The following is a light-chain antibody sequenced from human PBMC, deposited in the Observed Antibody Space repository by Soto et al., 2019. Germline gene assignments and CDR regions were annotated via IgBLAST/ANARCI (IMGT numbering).Light chain of an antibody. V-gene: IGKV3-15*01. J-gene: IGKJ2*01. CDR1: QSVGRN. CDR2: GTS. CDR3: QQYNKWPYT. Sequence: EIVMTPSPVALSVSPGESAALSCRASQSVGRNFAWYQQRPGQAPRVLIYGTSTRATGVPARFSGSGSGTDFTLPISSLQSEDFAVDYCQQYNKWPYTFGQGTRLEIK.